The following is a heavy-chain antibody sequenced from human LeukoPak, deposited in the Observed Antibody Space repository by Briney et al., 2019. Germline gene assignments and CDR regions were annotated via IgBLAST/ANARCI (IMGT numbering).Heavy chain of an antibody. Sequence: GGTLRLSCAASGFIISDYYMDWIRQAPGNGLELISTIKGTGLTTYYAGSVKGRVTISRDNDKNSLFLQMSSLRADDTAIYYCARAGELRYMDVWGKGTAVTVSS. CDR2: IKGTGLTT. D-gene: IGHD3-16*01. CDR3: ARAGELRYMDV. CDR1: GFIISDYY. V-gene: IGHV3-11*04. J-gene: IGHJ6*03.